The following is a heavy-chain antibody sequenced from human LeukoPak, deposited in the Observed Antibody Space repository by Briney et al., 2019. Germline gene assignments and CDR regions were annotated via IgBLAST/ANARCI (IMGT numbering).Heavy chain of an antibody. D-gene: IGHD5-18*01. CDR3: ARDAGYGYDRFDY. J-gene: IGHJ4*02. CDR2: IKEDGSEK. V-gene: IGHV3-7*01. CDR1: GFIFSSYW. Sequence: GGSLRLSCAASGFIFSSYWMAWVRQAPGKGLEWVANIKEDGSEKNYVDSVKSRFTISRDNAKNSLYLQMNSLRAEDTAVYYCARDAGYGYDRFDYWGQGTQVTVSS.